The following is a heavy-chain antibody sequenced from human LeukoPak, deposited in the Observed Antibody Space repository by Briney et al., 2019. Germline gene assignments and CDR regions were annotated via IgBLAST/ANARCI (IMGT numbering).Heavy chain of an antibody. D-gene: IGHD6-13*01. Sequence: GGSLRLSCAASGFTLSTYDIHWVRQSIGKGLEWVSAIGAGGDTYYSDSVKGRFTMSRENAKNSLHLQMNSLRDADTAVYYCARDHSSTSEVDVWGKGTTVTVSS. CDR1: GFTLSTYD. CDR3: ARDHSSTSEVDV. J-gene: IGHJ6*04. V-gene: IGHV3-13*01. CDR2: IGAGGDT.